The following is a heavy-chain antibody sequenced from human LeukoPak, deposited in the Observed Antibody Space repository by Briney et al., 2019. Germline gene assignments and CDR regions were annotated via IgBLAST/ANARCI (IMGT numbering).Heavy chain of an antibody. J-gene: IGHJ5*02. V-gene: IGHV3-33*01. D-gene: IGHD5-18*01. CDR3: ARDLDTSSHCSQLDP. Sequence: GGSLRLSCATAGFTFSTFGIHWVRQTPGKGLEWAAAIQSDGSKQYYGDSVKGRFTISRDSSKNTVYLQMNSLRDEDTAVYYCARDLDTSSHCSQLDPWGQGSLVTVSS. CDR1: GFTFSTFG. CDR2: IQSDGSKQ.